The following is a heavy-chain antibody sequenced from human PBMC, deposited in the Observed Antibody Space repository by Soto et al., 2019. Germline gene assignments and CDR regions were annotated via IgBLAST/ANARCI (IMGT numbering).Heavy chain of an antibody. CDR2: INPIGGST. J-gene: IGHJ4*02. Sequence: GASVKVSCKASGGTFSSYAISWVRQAPGQGLEWVAIINPIGGSTNYAQEFQGRVTVTRDTSTSTVFMELSSLHSDDTAVYYCARDLLAANYWGQGTLVTVSS. CDR1: GGTFSSYA. CDR3: ARDLLAANY. V-gene: IGHV1-46*01. D-gene: IGHD2-15*01.